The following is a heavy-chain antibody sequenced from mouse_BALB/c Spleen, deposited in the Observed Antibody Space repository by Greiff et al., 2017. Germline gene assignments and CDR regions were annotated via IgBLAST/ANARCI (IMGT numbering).Heavy chain of an antibody. D-gene: IGHD2-1*01. CDR1: GYTFTSYW. CDR2: IYPGSGST. Sequence: LQQPGSELVRPGASVKLSCKASGYTFTSYWMHPVKQRPGQGLEWIGNIYPGSGSTNYDEKFKSKATLTVDTSSSTAYMQLSSLTSEDSAVYYCTYGNYVLYYAMDYWGQGTSVTVSS. CDR3: TYGNYVLYYAMDY. J-gene: IGHJ4*01. V-gene: IGHV1S22*01.